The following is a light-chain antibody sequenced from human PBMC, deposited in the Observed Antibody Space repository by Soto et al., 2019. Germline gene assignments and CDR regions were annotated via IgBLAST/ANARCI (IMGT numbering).Light chain of an antibody. CDR3: QQRSHWPRT. J-gene: IGKJ1*01. V-gene: IGKV3-11*01. Sequence: EIVLTHSPATLSLSPGESATLSCRATRSVSSYLAWYQQKPGQAPRLLIYDASSRPTDIPARFSGSGSGTDFTLTISSLEPEDFAVYYCQQRSHWPRTFGQGTKV. CDR2: DAS. CDR1: RSVSSY.